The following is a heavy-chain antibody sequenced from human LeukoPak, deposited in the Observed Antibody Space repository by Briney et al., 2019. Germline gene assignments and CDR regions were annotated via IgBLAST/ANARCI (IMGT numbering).Heavy chain of an antibody. Sequence: SGPTLVKPTQTLTLTCTFSGFSLSTSGVGVGWIRQPPGKALEWLALIYWDDDKRYSPSLKSRLTITKDTSKNQVVLTMTNMDPVVTATYYCAHRIVGATLFDYWGQGTLVTVSS. CDR3: AHRIVGATLFDY. CDR2: IYWDDDK. V-gene: IGHV2-5*02. CDR1: GFSLSTSGVG. D-gene: IGHD1-26*01. J-gene: IGHJ4*02.